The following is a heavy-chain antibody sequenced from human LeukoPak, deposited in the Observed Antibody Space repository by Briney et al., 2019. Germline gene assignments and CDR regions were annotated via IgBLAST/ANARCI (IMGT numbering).Heavy chain of an antibody. CDR1: GYTFTSYA. CDR3: ARVSWDIVVVPAAIPADYYYMDV. D-gene: IGHD2-2*02. CDR2: ISAYNGNT. V-gene: IGHV1-18*01. J-gene: IGHJ6*03. Sequence: ASVKVSCKASGYTFTSYAMNWVRQAPGQGLEWMGWISAYNGNTNYAQKLQGRVTMTTDTSTSTAYMELRSLRFDDTAVYYCARVSWDIVVVPAAIPADYYYMDVWGKGTTVTVSS.